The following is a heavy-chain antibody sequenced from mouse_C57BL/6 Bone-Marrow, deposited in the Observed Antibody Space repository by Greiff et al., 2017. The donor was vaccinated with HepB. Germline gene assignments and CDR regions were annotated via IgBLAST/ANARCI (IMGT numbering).Heavy chain of an antibody. D-gene: IGHD1-1*01. Sequence: EVHLVESGGGLVQPGGSLKLSCAASGFTFSDYYMYWVRQTPEKRLEWVAYISNGGGSTYYPDTVKGRFTISRDNAKNTLYLQMSRLKSEDTAMYYCARGDYGSSYVYYYAMDYWGQGTSVTVSS. CDR1: GFTFSDYY. V-gene: IGHV5-12*01. CDR2: ISNGGGST. J-gene: IGHJ4*01. CDR3: ARGDYGSSYVYYYAMDY.